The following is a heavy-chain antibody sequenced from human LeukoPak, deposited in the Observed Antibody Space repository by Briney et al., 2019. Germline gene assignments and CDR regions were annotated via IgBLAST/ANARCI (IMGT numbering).Heavy chain of an antibody. CDR3: GKGPTAAADTRYYYYYMDV. J-gene: IGHJ6*03. D-gene: IGHD6-13*01. Sequence: AGGSLRLSCAASGFTFGSYAMSRVRQAPGKGLEWVSAISGSGGSTYYADSVKGRFAISRDNSKNTLYLQMNSLRAEDTAVYYCGKGPTAAADTRYYYYYMDVWGKGTTVTVSS. V-gene: IGHV3-23*01. CDR2: ISGSGGST. CDR1: GFTFGSYA.